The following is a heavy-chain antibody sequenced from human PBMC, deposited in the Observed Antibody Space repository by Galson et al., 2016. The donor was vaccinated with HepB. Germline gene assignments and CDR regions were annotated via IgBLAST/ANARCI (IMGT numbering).Heavy chain of an antibody. CDR2: ISYDASNK. J-gene: IGHJ4*02. V-gene: IGHV3-30*03. Sequence: SLRLSCAASGFTFSNYAMHWVRQAPGKGLEWVAVISYDASNKYYADSVKGRFTISRDNSKNTLYLQMNSLRAEDTALYYCVRDLDYWGQGTLVTVSS. CDR1: GFTFSNYA. CDR3: VRDLDY.